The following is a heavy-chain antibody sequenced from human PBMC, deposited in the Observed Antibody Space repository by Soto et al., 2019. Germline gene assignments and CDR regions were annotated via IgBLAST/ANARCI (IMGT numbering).Heavy chain of an antibody. V-gene: IGHV3-23*01. Sequence: EVQLLESGGGLVQPGGSLRLSCAASGFTFSSYAMSWVRQAPGKLEWVSVISVSGGSTYYADSVKGRFTISRDNSKNTLYLQMNSLRAEDTAVYYCAKRGSGSQFDYWGQGTLVTVSS. CDR3: AKRGSGSQFDY. D-gene: IGHD1-26*01. J-gene: IGHJ4*02. CDR2: ISVSGGST. CDR1: GFTFSSYA.